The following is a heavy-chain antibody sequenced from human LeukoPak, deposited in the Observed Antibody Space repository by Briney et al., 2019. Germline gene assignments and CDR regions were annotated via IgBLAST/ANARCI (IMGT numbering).Heavy chain of an antibody. J-gene: IGHJ3*02. CDR3: ARSIYASGRFYTFDI. D-gene: IGHD3-10*01. V-gene: IGHV3-23*01. Sequence: GGSLRLSCAASGFTFSSYAMSWVRQAPRKAPEWVSGISGSGGSTYSADSVKGRFTISRDNSKNTLYLQMNTLRAEDTAVYYCARSIYASGRFYTFDIWGQGTMVTVSS. CDR2: ISGSGGST. CDR1: GFTFSSYA.